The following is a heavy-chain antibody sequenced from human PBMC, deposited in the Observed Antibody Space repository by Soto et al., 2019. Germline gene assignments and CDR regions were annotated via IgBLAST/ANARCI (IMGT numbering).Heavy chain of an antibody. CDR3: ARDQRYYYDSGGFYRWDH. Sequence: AAVQVSCNASGYTFTSYGFSWVRPAPGQGLEWMGWISAYNDNTNYGQKFQCRVTMTTDTSTSTAYMELRSLRSDDTAVYYCARDQRYYYDSGGFYRWDHWGQGTLVTVAS. V-gene: IGHV1-18*01. D-gene: IGHD3-22*01. CDR2: ISAYNDNT. J-gene: IGHJ4*02. CDR1: GYTFTSYG.